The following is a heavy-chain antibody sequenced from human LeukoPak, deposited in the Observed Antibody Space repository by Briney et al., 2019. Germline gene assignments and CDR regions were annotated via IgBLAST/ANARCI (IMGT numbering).Heavy chain of an antibody. J-gene: IGHJ4*02. CDR3: VVQGWVFRAPTQYYFDY. CDR2: ISRNGGSR. D-gene: IGHD1-1*01. V-gene: IGHV3-64D*06. Sequence: GESLTLSCSASGFTFTSYAMHWVRQAPGKGLEYVSAISRNGGSRYYADTVKGRFTISRDNSKNTLYIQMSSLRAEDTAVYYCVVQGWVFRAPTQYYFDYWGQGTLVTVSS. CDR1: GFTFTSYA.